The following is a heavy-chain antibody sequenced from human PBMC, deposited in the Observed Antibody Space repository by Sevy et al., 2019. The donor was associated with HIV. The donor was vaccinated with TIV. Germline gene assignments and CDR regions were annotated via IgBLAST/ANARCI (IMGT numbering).Heavy chain of an antibody. V-gene: IGHV3-23*01. J-gene: IGHJ4*02. CDR3: RGVGGTTNFDY. Sequence: GGSLRLSCAASGFTFSSYAMSWVRQAPGKGLEWVSGIKGDGGSTYYADSVKGRFTISRDNVRNTQYLEMNSLRAEDTAVYFCRGVGGTTNFDYWGQGTLVTVSS. CDR1: GFTFSSYA. D-gene: IGHD1-26*01. CDR2: IKGDGGST.